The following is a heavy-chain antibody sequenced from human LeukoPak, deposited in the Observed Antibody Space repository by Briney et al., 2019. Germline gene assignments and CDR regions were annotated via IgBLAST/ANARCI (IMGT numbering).Heavy chain of an antibody. Sequence: SETLSLTCTVSGGSISTYYWGWIRQPPGKGLEWIGYIHKSGSTNHNPSLKSRVTISVDTSKNQFSLKLSSVTAADTAVYYCARDRGLGVYRGQGTLVTVSS. CDR2: IHKSGST. CDR1: GGSISTYY. D-gene: IGHD3-10*01. CDR3: ARDRGLGVY. J-gene: IGHJ4*02. V-gene: IGHV4-59*01.